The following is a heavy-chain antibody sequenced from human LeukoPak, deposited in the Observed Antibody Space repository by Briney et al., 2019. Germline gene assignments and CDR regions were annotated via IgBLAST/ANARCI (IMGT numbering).Heavy chain of an antibody. J-gene: IGHJ4*02. V-gene: IGHV4-38-2*01. CDR1: GGSFSGYY. CDR3: TRDGFLIAGSRFDD. Sequence: SDTLSLTCAVYGGSFSGYYWVWIRQPPGKGLEWTGSLHHTGSTYYNPSLKSRGTTSVDTAKNPIFLKLSSVTAADTAVYYCTRDGFLIAGSRFDDWGQGTLVTVTS. D-gene: IGHD2/OR15-2a*01. CDR2: LHHTGST.